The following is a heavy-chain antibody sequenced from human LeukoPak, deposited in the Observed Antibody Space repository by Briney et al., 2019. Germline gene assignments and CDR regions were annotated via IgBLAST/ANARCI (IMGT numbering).Heavy chain of an antibody. Sequence: SETLSLTCTVSSGSISGSSSYWGWIRQSPWKGLEWIGSMYYSGTTYYNPSLKSRVTISVDTSKNPFSLKLTSVTAADTAVYYCARGTWSRTGWFDPWGQGTLVTVSS. J-gene: IGHJ5*02. V-gene: IGHV4-39*07. D-gene: IGHD1-1*01. CDR3: ARGTWSRTGWFDP. CDR1: SGSISGSSSY. CDR2: MYYSGTT.